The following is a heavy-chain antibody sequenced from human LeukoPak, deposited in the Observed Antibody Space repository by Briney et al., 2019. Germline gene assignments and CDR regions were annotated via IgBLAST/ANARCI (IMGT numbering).Heavy chain of an antibody. CDR3: ARAGNYYYGMDV. V-gene: IGHV3-13*01. CDR2: IGTAGDT. CDR1: GFTFSTYD. Sequence: GGSLRLSCAASGFTFSTYDIHWVRQAPGKGLEWVSSIGTAGDTYYAGSVKGRFTVSRENAKSSLYLQMNSLRVGGTAVYYCARAGNYYYGMDVWGQGTTVTVSS. J-gene: IGHJ6*02.